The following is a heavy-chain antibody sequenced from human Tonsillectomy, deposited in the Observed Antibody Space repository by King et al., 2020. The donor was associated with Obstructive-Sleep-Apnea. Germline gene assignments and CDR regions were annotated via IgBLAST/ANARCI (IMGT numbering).Heavy chain of an antibody. CDR2: IKSKRGGGTV. D-gene: IGHD1-14*01. Sequence: VQLVESGGGLVRPGGSLRLSCAVSGLTFTDVWLNWVRQAPGKGLEWVGRIKSKRGGGTVDYAAPVKGRFTISRDDSKNTLYLEMNSLKTEDTAIYYCSHRRDYYYRIDFWGQGTTVTASS. J-gene: IGHJ6*02. V-gene: IGHV3-15*01. CDR3: SHRRDYYYRIDF. CDR1: GLTFTDVW.